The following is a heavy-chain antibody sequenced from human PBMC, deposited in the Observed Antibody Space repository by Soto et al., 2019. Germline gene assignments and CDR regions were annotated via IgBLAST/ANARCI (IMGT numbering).Heavy chain of an antibody. CDR1: GYTFNSYD. V-gene: IGHV1-8*01. Sequence: ASVKVSCKASGYTFNSYDINWVRQATGQGLEWMGWMNPNSGNTGYAQKFQGRVTMTRNTSISTAYMELSSLRSEDTAVYYCARGKYSSGWYDYWGQGTLVTVPS. CDR3: ARGKYSSGWYDY. D-gene: IGHD6-19*01. J-gene: IGHJ4*02. CDR2: MNPNSGNT.